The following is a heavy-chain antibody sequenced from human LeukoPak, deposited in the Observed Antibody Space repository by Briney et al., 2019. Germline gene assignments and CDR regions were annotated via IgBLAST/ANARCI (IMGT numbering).Heavy chain of an antibody. CDR3: ARADPGYYGSGSLDY. Sequence: GSLRLSCAASGFTFSTYSMNWVRQAPGKGLEWVSSISSSSSYIYYADSVKGRFTISRDNAKNSLYLQMNSLRAEDTAVYYCARADPGYYGSGSLDYWGQGTLVTVSS. CDR2: ISSSSSYI. CDR1: GFTFSTYS. J-gene: IGHJ4*02. V-gene: IGHV3-21*01. D-gene: IGHD3-10*01.